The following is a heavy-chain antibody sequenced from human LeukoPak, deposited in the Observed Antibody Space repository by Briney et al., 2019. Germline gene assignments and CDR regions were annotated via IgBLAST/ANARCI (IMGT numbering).Heavy chain of an antibody. J-gene: IGHJ3*02. CDR2: IASDGSHT. CDR3: ARERQDTIIHSGAFDI. Sequence: GRSLRVSCAASGFTFSTYFMHWVRQAPDKGLEWVADIASDGSHTFYVESVKGRFTISRDNSKNTLYLQMNSLRAEDTAVYFCARERQDTIIHSGAFDIWGQGTMVTVSS. D-gene: IGHD3-10*01. CDR1: GFTFSTYF. V-gene: IGHV3-30-3*01.